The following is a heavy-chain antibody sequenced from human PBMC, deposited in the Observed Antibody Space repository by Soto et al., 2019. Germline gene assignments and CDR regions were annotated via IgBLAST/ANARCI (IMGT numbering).Heavy chain of an antibody. D-gene: IGHD3-16*01. V-gene: IGHV4-39*01. CDR2: IYHSGST. J-gene: IGHJ4*02. CDR3: ARHTGGFGYYFDY. Sequence: QLQLQESGPGLVKPSEPLSLTCTVSGGSISSSSYYWGWIRQPPGKELEWIGAIYHSGSTYYHPSLKSRVTIAVATSQDQFSLRLPSLTAADTAVYFCARHTGGFGYYFDYWGQGTLVTVSS. CDR1: GGSISSSSYY.